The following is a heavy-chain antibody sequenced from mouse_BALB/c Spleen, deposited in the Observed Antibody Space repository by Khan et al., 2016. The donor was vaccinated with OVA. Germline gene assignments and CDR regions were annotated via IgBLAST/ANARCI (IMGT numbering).Heavy chain of an antibody. Sequence: VQLQQSGPELVKPGASVKMSCKASGYTFTSYVMHWVKQKPGLGLEWIGYIYPFNDDTKYNEKLKEKATLTSDKSSRTAYMELSSLTSEDSAFYYCAPVGTYYVSFAYWGQGTLVTVSA. D-gene: IGHD1-1*01. V-gene: IGHV1S136*01. CDR2: IYPFNDDT. CDR1: GYTFTSYV. J-gene: IGHJ3*01. CDR3: APVGTYYVSFAY.